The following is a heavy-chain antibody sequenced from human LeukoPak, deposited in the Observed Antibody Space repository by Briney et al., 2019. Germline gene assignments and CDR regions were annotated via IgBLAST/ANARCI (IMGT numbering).Heavy chain of an antibody. D-gene: IGHD6-13*01. CDR1: GGSISSYY. CDR2: IYYSGST. CDR3: ARLQGIAAGGDY. Sequence: SETLSLTCTVSGGSISSYYWSWIRQPPGKGLEWIGYIYYSGSTNYNPSLKSRVTISVDTSKNQFSLKLSSVTAADTAVYYCARLQGIAAGGDYWGQGTLVTVSS. V-gene: IGHV4-59*01. J-gene: IGHJ4*02.